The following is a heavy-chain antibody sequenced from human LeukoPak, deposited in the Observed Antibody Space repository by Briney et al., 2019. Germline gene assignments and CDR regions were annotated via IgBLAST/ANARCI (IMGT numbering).Heavy chain of an antibody. CDR3: ARRAPGYCITTSCPDTYYYYYYMDV. CDR2: IKQDGSET. D-gene: IGHD2-2*01. J-gene: IGHJ6*03. Sequence: GGSLRLSCAASGFAFSSSWMSWGRQAPGKGLEWVANIKQDGSETYYVDSLKGRFTVSRDNAKNSVYLQMNNLRAEDTAVYYCARRAPGYCITTSCPDTYYYYYYMDVWGKGTTVTVSS. V-gene: IGHV3-7*01. CDR1: GFAFSSSW.